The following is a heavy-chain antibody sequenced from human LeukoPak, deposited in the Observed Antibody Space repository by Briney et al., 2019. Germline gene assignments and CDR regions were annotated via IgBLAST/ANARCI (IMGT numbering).Heavy chain of an antibody. V-gene: IGHV3-21*01. D-gene: IGHD3-16*01. Sequence: GGSLRLSCAASGFTFRSYVMSWVRQAPGKGLEWVSSISSSSSYIYYGDSVQGRFTISRGNAKDSLFLQMNSLRAEDTAVYYCAREEDYPYFDNWGQGTLVTVSS. CDR2: ISSSSSYI. CDR3: AREEDYPYFDN. CDR1: GFTFRSYV. J-gene: IGHJ4*02.